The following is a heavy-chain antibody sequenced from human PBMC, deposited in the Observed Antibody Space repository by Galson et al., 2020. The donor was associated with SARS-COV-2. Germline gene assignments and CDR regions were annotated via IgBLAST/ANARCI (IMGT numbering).Heavy chain of an antibody. D-gene: IGHD2-21*02. CDR1: GFTFSSYW. CDR2: INSDGSTT. Sequence: ALHGESLKISCAASGFTFSSYWMHWVRQAPGKGLVWVSRINSDGSTTSYADSVKGRFTISRDNAKNTLYLQMNSLRAEDTAVYYCARDPIVVVTASFDYWGQGTLVTVSS. V-gene: IGHV3-74*01. J-gene: IGHJ4*02. CDR3: ARDPIVVVTASFDY.